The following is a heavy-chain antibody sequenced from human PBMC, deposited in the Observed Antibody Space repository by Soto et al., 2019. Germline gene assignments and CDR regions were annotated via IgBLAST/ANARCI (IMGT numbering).Heavy chain of an antibody. CDR3: VREGRSSTSCNTGCAFDI. D-gene: IGHD2-2*02. J-gene: IGHJ3*02. V-gene: IGHV3-11*01. CDR1: GFTSWDYD. Sequence: PGGSLRLSCAASGFTSWDYDMSWIRQAPGKGLEWVSYISRSGNTMYYGDYVKGRFTTSRDNAENSVSLQMISLRAEDTAVYYCVREGRSSTSCNTGCAFDIWGQGTMVTVSS. CDR2: ISRSGNTM.